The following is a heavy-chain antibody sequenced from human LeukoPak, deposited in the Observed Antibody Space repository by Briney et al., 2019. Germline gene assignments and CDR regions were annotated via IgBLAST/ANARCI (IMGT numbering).Heavy chain of an antibody. V-gene: IGHV1-2*02. J-gene: IGHJ4*02. Sequence: PVASVKVSCKASGYTFTGYYMHWVRQTPGQGLEWMGWINPNSGGTNYAQKFQGRVAMTRDTSISTAYMELSSLRSDDTAVYYCAGSLGYCTSNVCYLKYWGQGTLVTVSS. D-gene: IGHD2-8*01. CDR1: GYTFTGYY. CDR3: AGSLGYCTSNVCYLKY. CDR2: INPNSGGT.